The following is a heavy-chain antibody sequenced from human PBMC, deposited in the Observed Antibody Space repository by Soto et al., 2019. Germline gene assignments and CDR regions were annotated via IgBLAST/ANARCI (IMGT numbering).Heavy chain of an antibody. V-gene: IGHV1-69*12. CDR3: ARGYCISTSCYVTGMDV. D-gene: IGHD2-2*01. CDR2: IIPIFGTA. J-gene: IGHJ6*02. Sequence: QVQLVQSGAEVKKPGSSGKVSCKSSGGTFSSYAISWVRHAPGQGLEWMGGIIPIFGTANYAQKFQGRVTITADESTSTAYMELSSLRSEDKAVYYCARGYCISTSCYVTGMDVWGQGTTVTVSS. CDR1: GGTFSSYA.